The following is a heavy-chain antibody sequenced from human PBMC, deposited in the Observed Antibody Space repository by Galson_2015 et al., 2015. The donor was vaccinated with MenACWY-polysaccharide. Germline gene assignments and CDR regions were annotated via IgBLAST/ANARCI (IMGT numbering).Heavy chain of an antibody. CDR1: GGSISSSSYY. V-gene: IGHV4-39*01. Sequence: SETLSLTCTVSGGSISSSSYYWGWIRQPPGKGLEWIGTIYIYYGGGTYYNPSLKSRATISVDTSKNQFPLKLSSVTAADTAVYYCARPWAQFSFFDSWGPGTLVTVSS. J-gene: IGHJ4*02. CDR3: ARPWAQFSFFDS. D-gene: IGHD1-26*01. CDR2: IYIYYGGGT.